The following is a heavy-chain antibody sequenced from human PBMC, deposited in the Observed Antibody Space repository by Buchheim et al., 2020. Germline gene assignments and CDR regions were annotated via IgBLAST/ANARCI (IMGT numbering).Heavy chain of an antibody. V-gene: IGHV3-33*01. CDR3: ATDPYARAWYYFDN. D-gene: IGHD2-2*01. Sequence: QVQLVESGGSVVQPGGSLRLSCAASGFDFNNYAMHWVRQVPGKGLEWVAVMYYDGKNEFYGDSVRGRFTISRDNSERMLYLQMNNLRAEDTAIYYCATDPYARAWYYFDNWGQGT. J-gene: IGHJ4*02. CDR1: GFDFNNYA. CDR2: MYYDGKNE.